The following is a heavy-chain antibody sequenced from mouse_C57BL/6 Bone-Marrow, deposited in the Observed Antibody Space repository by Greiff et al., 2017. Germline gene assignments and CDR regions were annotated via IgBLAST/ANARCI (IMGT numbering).Heavy chain of an antibody. CDR3: ARTGVYYYGSSYAMDY. CDR1: GYTFTSYW. D-gene: IGHD1-1*01. J-gene: IGHJ4*01. CDR2: IDPSDSYT. Sequence: VQLQQPGAELVMPGASVKLSCKASGYTFTSYWMRWVKQRPGQGLEWIGEIDPSDSYTNYNQKFKGKSTLTVDKSSSTAYMQRSSLTSDDSAVYYCARTGVYYYGSSYAMDYWGQGTSVTVSS. V-gene: IGHV1-69*01.